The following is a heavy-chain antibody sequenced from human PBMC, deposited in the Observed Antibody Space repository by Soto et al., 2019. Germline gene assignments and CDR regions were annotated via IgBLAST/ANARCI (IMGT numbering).Heavy chain of an antibody. CDR2: ISYDGSNK. Sequence: PGGSLRLSCAASGFTFSSYGMHWVRQAPGKGLEWVAVISYDGSNKYYADSVKGRFTISRDNSKNTLYLQMNSLRAEDTAVYYCAKDYYDGYYFDYWGQGTLVTVSS. CDR1: GFTFSSYG. D-gene: IGHD3-3*01. CDR3: AKDYYDGYYFDY. V-gene: IGHV3-30*18. J-gene: IGHJ4*02.